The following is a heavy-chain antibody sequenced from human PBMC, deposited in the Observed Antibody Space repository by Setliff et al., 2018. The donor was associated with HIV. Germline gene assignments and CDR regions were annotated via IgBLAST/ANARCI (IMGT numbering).Heavy chain of an antibody. V-gene: IGHV1-69*13. CDR1: GDSFSSYA. Sequence: SVKVSCKASGDSFSSYAISWVRQAPGQGPEWMGRIIPIFVTPNYAQKFQDRVTITADESTSTAYMELSSLRSEDTAVYYCARREHPCGGDCYLVVPFDIWGQGTVVTVSS. CDR2: IIPIFVTP. D-gene: IGHD2-21*02. CDR3: ARREHPCGGDCYLVVPFDI. J-gene: IGHJ3*02.